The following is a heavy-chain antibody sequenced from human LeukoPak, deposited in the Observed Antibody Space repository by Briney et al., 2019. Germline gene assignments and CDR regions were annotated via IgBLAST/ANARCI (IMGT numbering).Heavy chain of an antibody. D-gene: IGHD3-10*01. Sequence: PSETLSLTCTVSGGSISSYYWSWIRQPAGKGLEWIGRIYTSGSTNYNPSLKSRVTMSVDTSKNQFSLKLSSVTAADTAVYYCARDSYGSGSYYRAPFDYWGQGTLVTVSS. CDR3: ARDSYGSGSYYRAPFDY. CDR2: IYTSGST. J-gene: IGHJ4*02. V-gene: IGHV4-4*07. CDR1: GGSISSYY.